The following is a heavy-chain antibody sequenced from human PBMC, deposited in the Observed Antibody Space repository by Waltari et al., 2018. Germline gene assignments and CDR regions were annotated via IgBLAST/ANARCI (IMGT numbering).Heavy chain of an antibody. CDR1: GFSVSSHS. Sequence: EMQLVESGGGLIQPGGSLTLSCAASGFSVSSHSMTWVRQAPGKGREWVSLIYGSGFGGTDTHYADSVKGRFTISRDNSKNTLYLQMNTLRADDTAMYYCARQMTPHYFDYWGQGALVTVSS. J-gene: IGHJ4*02. CDR2: IYGSGFGGTDT. D-gene: IGHD2-15*01. V-gene: IGHV3-53*01. CDR3: ARQMTPHYFDY.